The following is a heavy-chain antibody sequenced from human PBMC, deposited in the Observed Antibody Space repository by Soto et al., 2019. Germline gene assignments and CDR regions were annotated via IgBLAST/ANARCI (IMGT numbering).Heavy chain of an antibody. CDR3: AIAKSSSWHNFDY. CDR2: MSYDGSQK. CDR1: GFIFSTYT. J-gene: IGHJ4*02. Sequence: QVQLVESGGGVVQPGRSLRLSCAASGFIFSTYTMHWVRQAPGKGLEWLTVMSYDGSQKYYADYVKGRLTISRDNSKNTLYLQMTSLRAEDTAFYHCAIAKSSSWHNFDYWGQGTLVTVSS. V-gene: IGHV3-30-3*01. D-gene: IGHD6-13*01.